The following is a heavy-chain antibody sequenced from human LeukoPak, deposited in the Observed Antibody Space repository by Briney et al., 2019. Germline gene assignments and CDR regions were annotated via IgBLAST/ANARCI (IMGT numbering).Heavy chain of an antibody. V-gene: IGHV3-23*01. J-gene: IGHJ4*02. D-gene: IGHD1-26*01. CDR3: AKDIALYREPLDY. CDR1: GFTFSSYA. CDR2: ISGSGGST. Sequence: GGSLRLSCAASGFTFSSYAMTWVRQAPGKGLEWVSTISGSGGSTYNADSVKGRFTISRDNSKNTLYLQMNSLRAEDTAVYYCAKDIALYREPLDYWGQGTLVTVSS.